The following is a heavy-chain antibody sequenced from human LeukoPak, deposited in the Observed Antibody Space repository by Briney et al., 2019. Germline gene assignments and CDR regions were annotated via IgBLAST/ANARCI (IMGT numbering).Heavy chain of an antibody. D-gene: IGHD3-10*01. Sequence: SVKVSCKASGGTFSSYAISWVRQAPGQGLEWMGRIIPILGIANYAQKFQGGVTITADKSTSTAYMELSSLRSEDTAVYYGARDKSMVRGVNDAFDIWGQGTMVTVSS. CDR2: IIPILGIA. J-gene: IGHJ3*02. CDR3: ARDKSMVRGVNDAFDI. V-gene: IGHV1-69*04. CDR1: GGTFSSYA.